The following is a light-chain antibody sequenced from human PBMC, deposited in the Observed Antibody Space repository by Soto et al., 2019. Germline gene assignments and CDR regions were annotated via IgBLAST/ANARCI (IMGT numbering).Light chain of an antibody. CDR1: QSFSGW. CDR2: ETS. J-gene: IGKJ1*01. Sequence: DIQMTQSPSTLSASVGDRVTITCRASQSFSGWLAWYQQKPGKAPKLLIYETSSLESGVPSRFSGRGAGTELTHTLSSLQHDDFATYYCQQYNSYSWTFGQRTKVEIK. CDR3: QQYNSYSWT. V-gene: IGKV1-5*03.